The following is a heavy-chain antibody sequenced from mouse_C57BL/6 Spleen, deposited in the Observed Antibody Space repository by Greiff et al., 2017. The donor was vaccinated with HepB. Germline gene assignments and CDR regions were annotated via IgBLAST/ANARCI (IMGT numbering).Heavy chain of an antibody. V-gene: IGHV1-82*01. D-gene: IGHD3-3*01. CDR1: GYAFSSSW. J-gene: IGHJ2*01. CDR2: IYPGDGDT. Sequence: VKLMESGPELVKPGASVKISCKASGYAFSSSWMNWVKQRPGKGLEWIGRIYPGDGDTNYNVKFKGKATLTADKYSSTAYMQLSSLTSEDSAVYFCARKGGWDYFDYWGQGTTLTVSS. CDR3: ARKGGWDYFDY.